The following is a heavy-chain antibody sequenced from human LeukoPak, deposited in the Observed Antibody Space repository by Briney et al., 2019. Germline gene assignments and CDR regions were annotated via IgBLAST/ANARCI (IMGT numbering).Heavy chain of an antibody. CDR1: GGSISSGGYY. J-gene: IGHJ6*02. Sequence: PSQTLSLTCTVSGGSISSGGYYWSWIRQHPGKGLEWIGYIYYSGSTYYNPSLKSRVTISVDTSKNQFSLKLSSVTAADTAVYHCARENKGYYGMDVWGQGTTVTVSS. CDR3: ARENKGYYGMDV. CDR2: IYYSGST. V-gene: IGHV4-31*03.